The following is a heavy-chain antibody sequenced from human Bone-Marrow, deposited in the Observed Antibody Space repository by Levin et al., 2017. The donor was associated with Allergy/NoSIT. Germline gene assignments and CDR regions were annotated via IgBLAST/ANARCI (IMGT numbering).Heavy chain of an antibody. Sequence: GESLKISCVASGFKFDYYSIQWVRQAPGQGLEWVSTITWVAGTTSYADPVKGRFTASRDDSLNSVYLQMDNLKIEDTALYYCARDSVGAPYTSSWAIDEWGQGTLVTVSS. J-gene: IGHJ4*02. CDR2: ITWVAGTT. CDR1: GFKFDYYS. D-gene: IGHD6-13*01. CDR3: ARDSVGAPYTSSWAIDE. V-gene: IGHV3-43*01.